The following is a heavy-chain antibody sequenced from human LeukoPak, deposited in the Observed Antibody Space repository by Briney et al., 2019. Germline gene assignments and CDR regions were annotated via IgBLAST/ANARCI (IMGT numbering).Heavy chain of an antibody. CDR2: ISGSGGST. CDR3: AKDRGYSYGYPNYYYGMDV. CDR1: GFTFSSYA. J-gene: IGHJ6*02. Sequence: GSLRLSCAASGFTFSSYAMSWVRQAPGKGLEWVSAISGSGGSTYYADSVKGRFTISRDNSKNTLYLQMNSLRAEDTAVYYCAKDRGYSYGYPNYYYGMDVWGQGTTVTVSS. V-gene: IGHV3-23*01. D-gene: IGHD5-18*01.